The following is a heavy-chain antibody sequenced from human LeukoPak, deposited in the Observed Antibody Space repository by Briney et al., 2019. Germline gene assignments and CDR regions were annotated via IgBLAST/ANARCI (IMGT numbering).Heavy chain of an antibody. CDR2: ISWNSSSI. CDR3: AKDRLIKVPKLEDDVFDI. CDR1: GFSFDDYA. D-gene: IGHD3-3*01. V-gene: IGHV3-9*01. J-gene: IGHJ3*02. Sequence: GGSLRLSCAASGFSFDDYAMHWVRQAPGKGLEWVSGISWNSSSINYADSVKGRFTISRDNAKNSLYLQMNSLRPEDTALYYCAKDRLIKVPKLEDDVFDIWGQGTMVTVSS.